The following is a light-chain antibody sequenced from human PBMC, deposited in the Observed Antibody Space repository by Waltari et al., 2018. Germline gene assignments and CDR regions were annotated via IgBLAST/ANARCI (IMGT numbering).Light chain of an antibody. V-gene: IGKV3-15*01. CDR1: QSVDSN. J-gene: IGKJ1*01. CDR3: HQYNNWPPWT. CDR2: GAS. Sequence: EIVMTQSPATLAVSPGERATLSYRASQSVDSNLAWYQQKPGQAPRLLIYGASTRSTGIPARFSGSGSGTEFTLTISSLQSEDFALYYCHQYNNWPPWTFGQGTKVEVK.